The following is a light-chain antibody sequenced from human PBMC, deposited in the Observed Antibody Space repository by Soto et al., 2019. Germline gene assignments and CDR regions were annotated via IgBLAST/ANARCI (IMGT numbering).Light chain of an antibody. Sequence: QSVLTQPASVSGSPGQSITISCTGTSSDVGGYNYVSWYQHHPGKAPKLLIYDVSNRPSGVSNSFSGSKSDNTASLTISGLQPEDEADYYCSSYTTSNTRQIVFGTGTKSPS. CDR3: SSYTTSNTRQIV. CDR2: DVS. V-gene: IGLV2-14*03. CDR1: SSDVGGYNY. J-gene: IGLJ1*01.